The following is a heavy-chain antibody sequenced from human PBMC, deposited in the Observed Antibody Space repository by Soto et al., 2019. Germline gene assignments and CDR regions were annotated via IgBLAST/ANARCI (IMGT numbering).Heavy chain of an antibody. CDR3: SHMGYTNGYVDY. J-gene: IGHJ4*02. Sequence: QISLRESGPTLVKPTQTLTLTCSFSGFSLSTTGVGVGWIRQPPGKALEWLAVIYWDEDKFYSPSLKSRLTITKDTSKNQVVLTMTNMDPVDTATYYCSHMGYTNGYVDYWGQGTLVTVSS. CDR2: IYWDEDK. CDR1: GFSLSTTGVG. V-gene: IGHV2-5*02. D-gene: IGHD2-8*01.